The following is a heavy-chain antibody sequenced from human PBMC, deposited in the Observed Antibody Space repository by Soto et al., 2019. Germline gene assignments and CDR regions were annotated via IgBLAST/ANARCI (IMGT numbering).Heavy chain of an antibody. V-gene: IGHV3-23*01. J-gene: IGHJ2*01. Sequence: DVQLLESGGGLVQPGGSLRLSCAASGFTFRSYAMSWVRQAPGKGLEWVSGISGSGISTHYADSVKGRFTASRDNCKNKLYLQMNRLRAEDTAVYNCAKEPVGPDWYFDLWGRGTLVTVSS. CDR1: GFTFRSYA. CDR2: ISGSGIST. CDR3: AKEPVGPDWYFDL.